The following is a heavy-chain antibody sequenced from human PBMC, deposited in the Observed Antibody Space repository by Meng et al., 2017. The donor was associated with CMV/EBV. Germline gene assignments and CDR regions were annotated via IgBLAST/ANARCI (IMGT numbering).Heavy chain of an antibody. D-gene: IGHD2-21*01. CDR1: GFTFSSYS. CDR3: ARVAFLPPYCGGDCSAHYYFDY. CDR2: ISSSSSYI. J-gene: IGHJ4*02. V-gene: IGHV3-21*01. Sequence: GESLKISCAASGFTFSSYSMNWVRQAPGKGLEWVSSISSSSSYIYHADSVKGRFTISRDNAKNSLYLQMNSLRAEDTAVYYCARVAFLPPYCGGDCSAHYYFDYWGQGTLVTVSS.